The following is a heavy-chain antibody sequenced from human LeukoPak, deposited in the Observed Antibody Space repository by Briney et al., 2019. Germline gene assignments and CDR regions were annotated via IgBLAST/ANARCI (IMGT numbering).Heavy chain of an antibody. V-gene: IGHV3-30-3*01. Sequence: PGRSLRLSCAASGFTFSSYAMHWVCQAPGKGLEWVAVISYDGSNKYYADSVKGRFTISRDNSKNTLYLQMNSLRAEDTAVYYCARLGYCSSTSCPPHYWGQGTLVTVSS. D-gene: IGHD2-2*01. J-gene: IGHJ4*02. CDR2: ISYDGSNK. CDR1: GFTFSSYA. CDR3: ARLGYCSSTSCPPHY.